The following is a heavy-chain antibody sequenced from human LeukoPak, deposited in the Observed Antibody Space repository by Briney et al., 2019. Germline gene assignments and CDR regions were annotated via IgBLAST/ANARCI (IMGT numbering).Heavy chain of an antibody. V-gene: IGHV3-48*01. Sequence: PGGPLRLSCAASGFTFSSYSMNWVRQAPGKGLEWVSYISSSTSTIYYADSVKGRFTISRDTAKNSLYLQMDSLRAEDTAVYYCARDSSGWYHFDYWGQGTLVTVSS. J-gene: IGHJ4*02. D-gene: IGHD6-19*01. CDR1: GFTFSSYS. CDR3: ARDSSGWYHFDY. CDR2: ISSSTSTI.